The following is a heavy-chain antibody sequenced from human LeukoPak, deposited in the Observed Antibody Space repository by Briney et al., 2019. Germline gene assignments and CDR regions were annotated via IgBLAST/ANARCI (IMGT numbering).Heavy chain of an antibody. Sequence: SETLSLTCTVSGVSISSSNSYWGWIRQPPGKGLEWIGSIYYSGNTYYNASLKSQVSISIDTSKNQFSLKLSSVTAADTAVYYCARRHRRVVVTGNWFDPWGQGTLVTVSS. CDR1: GVSISSSNSY. CDR2: IYYSGNT. V-gene: IGHV4-39*07. J-gene: IGHJ5*02. CDR3: ARRHRRVVVTGNWFDP. D-gene: IGHD2-21*02.